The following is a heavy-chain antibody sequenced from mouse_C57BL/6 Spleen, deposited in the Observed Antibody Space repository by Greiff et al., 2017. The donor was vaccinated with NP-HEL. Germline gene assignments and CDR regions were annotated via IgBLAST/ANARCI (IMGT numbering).Heavy chain of an antibody. CDR1: GYTFTSYW. V-gene: IGHV1-50*01. Sequence: VQLQQPGAELVKPGASVKLSCKASGYTFTSYWMQWVKQRPGQGLEWIGEIDPSDSYTNYNQKFKGKATLTVDTSSSTAYMQLSSLTSEDSAVYDCARTAAGDRGGLDYWGQGTTLTVSS. J-gene: IGHJ2*01. CDR2: IDPSDSYT. CDR3: ARTAAGDRGGLDY. D-gene: IGHD1-1*02.